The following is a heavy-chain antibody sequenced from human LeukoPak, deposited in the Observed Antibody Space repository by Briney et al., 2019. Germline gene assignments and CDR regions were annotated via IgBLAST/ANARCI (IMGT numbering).Heavy chain of an antibody. V-gene: IGHV4-59*01. D-gene: IGHD5-12*01. CDR2: IYYSGST. J-gene: IGHJ4*02. Sequence: SETLSLTCTVSGGSISNYYWHWVRQPPGKGLECIGYIYYSGSTNYNPYLKSRVTISVDTSKNQFSLKLSSVSAADTAVYYCARDSGYSGYDFTGLDYWGQGTLVTVSS. CDR3: ARDSGYSGYDFTGLDY. CDR1: GGSISNYY.